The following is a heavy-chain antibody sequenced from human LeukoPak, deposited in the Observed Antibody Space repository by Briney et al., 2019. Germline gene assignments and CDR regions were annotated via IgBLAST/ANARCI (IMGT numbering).Heavy chain of an antibody. J-gene: IGHJ4*02. D-gene: IGHD3-10*01. CDR3: TRGRDYYWAY. CDR2: IYHSGSS. V-gene: IGHV4-4*02. CDR1: GDSISSAYW. Sequence: SETLSLTCAVSGDSISSAYWWSWVRQPPGKGLEWIGEIYHSGSSNYNPSLKSRVTIVDKSNNQFYLRLSSVPAADTAIYYCTRGRDYYWAYWGQGTLVTVSS.